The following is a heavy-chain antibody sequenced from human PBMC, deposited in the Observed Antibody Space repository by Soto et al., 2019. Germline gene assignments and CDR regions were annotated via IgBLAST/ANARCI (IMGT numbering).Heavy chain of an antibody. J-gene: IGHJ5*01. CDR3: AKPSVPRPRKTVTFDF. D-gene: IGHD4-17*01. V-gene: IGHV3-23*01. Sequence: GSLRRSGTASGCTFSSYAMSWVRQAPGKGLEWVSAISGSGGSTYYADSVKGRFTISRDNSKNTLYLQMNSPRAEDTAVYYCAKPSVPRPRKTVTFDFWGQGTLVTVSS. CDR1: GCTFSSYA. CDR2: ISGSGGST.